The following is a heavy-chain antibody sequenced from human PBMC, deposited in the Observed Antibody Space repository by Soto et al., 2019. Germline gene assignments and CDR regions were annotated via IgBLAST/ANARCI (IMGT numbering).Heavy chain of an antibody. CDR1: GGTFSSYA. D-gene: IGHD3-10*01. Sequence: SVEVSCKASGGTFSSYAISWVRQAPGQGLEWMGGIIPIFGTANYAQKFQGRVTITADKSTSTAYMELSSLRSEDTAVYYCAKDRGRGSPVSGGMDVWGQGTTVTVSS. CDR2: IIPIFGTA. CDR3: AKDRGRGSPVSGGMDV. V-gene: IGHV1-69*06. J-gene: IGHJ6*02.